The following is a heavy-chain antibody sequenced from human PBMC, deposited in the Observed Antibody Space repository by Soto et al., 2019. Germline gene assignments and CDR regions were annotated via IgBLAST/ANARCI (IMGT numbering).Heavy chain of an antibody. V-gene: IGHV4-31*03. J-gene: IGHJ6*02. CDR3: ARNMAPPYYYGMDV. Sequence: SETLSLTCTVSGDSVSSSTYYWSWIRQHPGKGLEWIGYIYYSGSTYYNPSLKSRVTISVDTSKNQFSLKLSSVTAADTAVYYCARNMAPPYYYGMDVWGQGTTVTVSS. CDR2: IYYSGST. CDR1: GDSVSSSTYY. D-gene: IGHD3-10*01.